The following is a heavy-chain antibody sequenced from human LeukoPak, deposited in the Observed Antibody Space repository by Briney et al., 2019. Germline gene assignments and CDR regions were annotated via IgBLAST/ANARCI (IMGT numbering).Heavy chain of an antibody. CDR1: EFSVGSNY. CDR3: AKDHLPGIVVADRDY. Sequence: GSLRLSCAASEFSVGSNYMTWVRQAPGKGLEWVSLIYSGGSTYYADSVKGRFTISRDNSKNTLYLQMNSLRAEDTAVYYCAKDHLPGIVVADRDYWGQGTLVTVSS. CDR2: IYSGGST. V-gene: IGHV3-66*01. J-gene: IGHJ4*02. D-gene: IGHD6-19*01.